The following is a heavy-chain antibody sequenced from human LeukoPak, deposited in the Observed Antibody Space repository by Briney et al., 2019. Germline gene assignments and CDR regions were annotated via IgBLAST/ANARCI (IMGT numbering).Heavy chain of an antibody. D-gene: IGHD3-9*01. Sequence: SETLSLTCTVSGGSIRSSTYYWSWIRQPAGKGLEWIGRIDSSGSTTYKPSLKSRVTMLVDTSKNQFSLKLNSVTAADTAVYYCARGYYDVLTGSSITPYYSYYYMDVWGKGTTVTISS. CDR1: GGSIRSSTYY. CDR3: ARGYYDVLTGSSITPYYSYYYMDV. CDR2: IDSSGST. V-gene: IGHV4-61*02. J-gene: IGHJ6*03.